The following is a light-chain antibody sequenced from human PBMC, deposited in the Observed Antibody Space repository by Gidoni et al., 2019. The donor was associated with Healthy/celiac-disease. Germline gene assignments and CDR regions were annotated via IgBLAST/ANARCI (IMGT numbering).Light chain of an antibody. V-gene: IGKV1-33*01. J-gene: IGKJ2*01. CDR3: QQYDNLPPYT. CDR1: QDISNY. Sequence: DIQMTQSPSSLSASVGDRVTITCQASQDISNYLNWYQQKPGKAPKLLIYDASNLETVVPSRFSGSGSGTDFTFTISSLQPEDIATYYCQQYDNLPPYTFXQXTKLXIK. CDR2: DAS.